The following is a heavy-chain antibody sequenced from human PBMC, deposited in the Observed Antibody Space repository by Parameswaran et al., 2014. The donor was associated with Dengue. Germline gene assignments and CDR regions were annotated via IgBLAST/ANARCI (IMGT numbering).Heavy chain of an antibody. CDR2: IYYSGST. CDR3: ARVGDSSGYFWFDP. CDR1: GGSISSGDYY. V-gene: IGHV4-30-4*01. Sequence: SETLSLTCTVSGGSISSGDYYWSWIRQPPGKGLEWIGYIYYSGSTYYNPSLKSRVTISVDTSKNQFSLKLSSVTATDTAVYYCARVGDSSGYFWFDPWGQGTLVTVSS. J-gene: IGHJ5*02. D-gene: IGHD3-22*01.